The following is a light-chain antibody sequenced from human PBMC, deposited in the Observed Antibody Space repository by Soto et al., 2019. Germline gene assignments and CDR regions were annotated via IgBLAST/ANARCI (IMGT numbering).Light chain of an antibody. J-gene: IGKJ4*01. CDR3: QQYDGSPLT. CDR2: AAS. Sequence: EIVLTQSPGTLSLSPGERATLSCRASQSVSSTYLAWYQQKPGQAPRLLIYAASSRAPGIPDRFSGSGSGTDFTLTFSRLGPEDFAVYFCQQYDGSPLTFGGGTKVDIK. CDR1: QSVSSTY. V-gene: IGKV3-20*01.